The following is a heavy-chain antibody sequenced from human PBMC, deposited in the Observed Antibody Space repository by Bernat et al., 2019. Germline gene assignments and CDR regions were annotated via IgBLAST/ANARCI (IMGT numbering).Heavy chain of an antibody. V-gene: IGHV4-39*01. CDR2: IYYSGST. CDR1: GGSISSSSYY. D-gene: IGHD2-2*01. J-gene: IGHJ5*02. CDR3: AGGGIVVVPEGGWFDP. Sequence: QLQLQESGPGLVKPSETLSLTCTVSGGSISSSSYYWGWIRQPPGKGLEWIGSIYYSGSTYYNPSLKGRVTIAGDRSRSRCSLKVGSVTAADTAVYYGAGGGIVVVPEGGWFDPWGQGTLVTVSS.